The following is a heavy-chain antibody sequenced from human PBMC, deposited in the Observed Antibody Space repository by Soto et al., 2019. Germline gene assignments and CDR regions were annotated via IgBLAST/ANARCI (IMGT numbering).Heavy chain of an antibody. CDR3: ARHGDYDYIWGSYRYRYFDY. D-gene: IGHD3-16*02. CDR2: IYYSGST. V-gene: IGHV4-39*01. Sequence: TSETLSLTCTVSGGSISSSSYYWGWIRQPPGEGLEWIGSIYYSGSTYYNPSLKSRVTISVDTSKNQFSLKLSSVTAADTAVYYCARHGDYDYIWGSYRYRYFDYWGQGTLVTVSS. CDR1: GGSISSSSYY. J-gene: IGHJ4*02.